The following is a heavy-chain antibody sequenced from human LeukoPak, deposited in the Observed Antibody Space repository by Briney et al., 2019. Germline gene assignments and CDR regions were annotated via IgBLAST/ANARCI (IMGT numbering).Heavy chain of an antibody. CDR3: ARHISKSIAVAGFDY. Sequence: SETLSLTCTVSGGSISSYYWSWIRQPPGEGLEWIGYIYYSGSTNYNPSLKSRVTISVDTSKNQFSLKLSSVTAADTAVYYCARHISKSIAVAGFDYWGQGTLVTVSS. CDR1: GGSISSYY. J-gene: IGHJ4*02. CDR2: IYYSGST. D-gene: IGHD6-19*01. V-gene: IGHV4-59*08.